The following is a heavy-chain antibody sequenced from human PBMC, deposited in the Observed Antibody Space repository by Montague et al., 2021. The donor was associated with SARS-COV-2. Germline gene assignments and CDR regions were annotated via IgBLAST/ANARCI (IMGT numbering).Heavy chain of an antibody. Sequence: SETLSLTCTVSGYSFNSNYYWGWLRQPPGKGLEWIGCSYHSETTHYHPPLKRRVTITLDTSNNHFSLKVTSVTAADTAVYYCARAPSYGPGKPYQFDYWGRGTLVTVSS. V-gene: IGHV4-38-2*02. J-gene: IGHJ4*02. CDR1: GYSFNSNYY. D-gene: IGHD3-10*01. CDR2: SYHSETT. CDR3: ARAPSYGPGKPYQFDY.